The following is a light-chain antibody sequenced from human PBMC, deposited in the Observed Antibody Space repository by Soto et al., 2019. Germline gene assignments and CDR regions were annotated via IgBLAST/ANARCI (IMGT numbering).Light chain of an antibody. V-gene: IGLV3-9*01. CDR2: RDA. CDR1: NIENKN. CDR3: QVWDSSTVV. Sequence: SYELTQPLSVSVALGQTARITCGGNNIENKNVHWSQQKPGQAPVLVIYRDANRPSGIPERFSGSNSGNTATLTISRAQAEDEADYYCQVWDSSTVVFGGGTKVTVL. J-gene: IGLJ2*01.